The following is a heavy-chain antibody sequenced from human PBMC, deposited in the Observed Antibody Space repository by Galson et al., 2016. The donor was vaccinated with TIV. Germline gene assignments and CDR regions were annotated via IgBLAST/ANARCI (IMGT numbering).Heavy chain of an antibody. CDR3: ATVAWFPGLSLDS. CDR1: GYTLSEIA. V-gene: IGHV1-24*01. CDR2: FDPEAGRT. D-gene: IGHD3-22*01. Sequence: SVKASCKVSGYTLSEIAMHWVRQAPGEGLEWVGGFDPEAGRTIYAQKFHGRVTVTEGTATDTAYMELNNLGSDDTAVYYCATVAWFPGLSLDSWGQGTLVIVSS. J-gene: IGHJ4*02.